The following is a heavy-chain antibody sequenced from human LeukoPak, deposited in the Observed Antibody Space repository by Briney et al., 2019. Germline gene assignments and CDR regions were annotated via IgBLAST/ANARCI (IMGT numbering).Heavy chain of an antibody. V-gene: IGHV3-30*02. Sequence: GGSLRLSCAASGFTFSSYGMHWVRQAPGKGLEWVAVIWYDGSNKYYADSVKGRFTISRDNSKNTLYLQMNSLRAEDTAVYYCAKGHKGYDILTAVDYWGQGTLVTVSS. D-gene: IGHD3-9*01. CDR3: AKGHKGYDILTAVDY. CDR1: GFTFSSYG. CDR2: IWYDGSNK. J-gene: IGHJ4*02.